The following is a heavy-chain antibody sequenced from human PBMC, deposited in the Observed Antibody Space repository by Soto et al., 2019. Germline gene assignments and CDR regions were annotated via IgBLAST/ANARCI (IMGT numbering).Heavy chain of an antibody. D-gene: IGHD4-17*01. J-gene: IGHJ6*03. Sequence: SSETLSLTCTVSGGSISSSSYYWGWIRQPPGKGLEWIGSIYYSGSTYYNPSLKSRVTISVDTSKNQFSLKLSSVTAADTAVYYCARHYHYGDPSDYYYMDVWGKGTTVTVSS. CDR1: GGSISSSSYY. CDR2: IYYSGST. CDR3: ARHYHYGDPSDYYYMDV. V-gene: IGHV4-39*01.